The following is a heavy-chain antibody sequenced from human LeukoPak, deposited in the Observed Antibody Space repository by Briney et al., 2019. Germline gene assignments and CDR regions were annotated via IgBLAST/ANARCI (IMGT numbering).Heavy chain of an antibody. D-gene: IGHD6-13*01. CDR3: ARDWYSSSWDFDY. CDR1: GYTFTGYY. Sequence: ASVKVSCKASGYTFTGYYMHWVRQAPGQGLEWMGRINPNSGGTNYAQKFQGRVTMTRDTSISTAYIELSRLRSDDTAVYDCARDWYSSSWDFDYWGQGTLVTVSS. J-gene: IGHJ4*02. CDR2: INPNSGGT. V-gene: IGHV1-2*06.